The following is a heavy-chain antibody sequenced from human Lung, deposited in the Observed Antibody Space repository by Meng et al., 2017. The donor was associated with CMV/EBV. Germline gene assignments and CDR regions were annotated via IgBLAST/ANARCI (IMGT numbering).Heavy chain of an antibody. D-gene: IGHD3-10*02. J-gene: IGHJ5*02. CDR2: ISYDGTT. CDR1: GGVINVYY. Sequence: SETLSLXXAVSGGVINVYYWSWIRQPPGKGLEWVGSISYDGTTSYNPSLNSRVTISLDTSKSQFSLKLTSVTAADTALYYCAGLLPSGKYVHHWFDPWGQGXLVTGSS. CDR3: AGLLPSGKYVHHWFDP. V-gene: IGHV4-59*12.